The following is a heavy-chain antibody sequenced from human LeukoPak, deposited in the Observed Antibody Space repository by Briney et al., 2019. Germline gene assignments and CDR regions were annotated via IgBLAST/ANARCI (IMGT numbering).Heavy chain of an antibody. J-gene: IGHJ4*02. CDR2: ISHDGFI. CDR1: GFTFSSYV. V-gene: IGHV3-74*01. D-gene: IGHD5-24*01. CDR3: ARDWVYKIDY. Sequence: GGSLRLSCETAGFTFSSYVMHWVRRTPGKGLVWVSRISHDGFISYADSVKGRFTISRDNAKNTLILQMNSLRAEVTAVYYCARDWVYKIDYWGRGTLVTVSS.